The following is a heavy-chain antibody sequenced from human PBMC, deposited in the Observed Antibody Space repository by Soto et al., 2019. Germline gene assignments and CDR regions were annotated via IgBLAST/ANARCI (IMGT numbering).Heavy chain of an antibody. Sequence: EVQLVESGGGLVKPGGSLRLSCAASGFTFSSYSMNWVRQAPGKGLEWVSSISSSRSYIYYADSVKGRFTISRDNAKNSRYLQMNRLRAEDTAVYYCARDQFDWLSNDSYYFDYWGQGTLVTVSS. J-gene: IGHJ4*02. CDR3: ARDQFDWLSNDSYYFDY. CDR1: GFTFSSYS. V-gene: IGHV3-21*01. D-gene: IGHD3-9*01. CDR2: ISSSRSYI.